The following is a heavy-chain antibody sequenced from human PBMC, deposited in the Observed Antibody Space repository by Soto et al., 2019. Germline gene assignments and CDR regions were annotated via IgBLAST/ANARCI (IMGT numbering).Heavy chain of an antibody. Sequence: VSVKVSCKASGYTFSTYGISWVRLAPGHGLEWMGWVSGYNGNTYYPQNFQGRVTMTPDTSTSTAYMELRSLRSDDTAVYYCARDTMSRSYYYYGMDVWGQGTTVTVSS. CDR3: ARDTMSRSYYYYGMDV. J-gene: IGHJ6*02. D-gene: IGHD3-22*01. CDR1: GYTFSTYG. CDR2: VSGYNGNT. V-gene: IGHV1-18*01.